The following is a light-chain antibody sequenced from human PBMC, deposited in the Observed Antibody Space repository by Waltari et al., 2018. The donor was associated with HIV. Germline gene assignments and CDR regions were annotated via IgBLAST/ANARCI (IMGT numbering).Light chain of an antibody. Sequence: SYELTQPPSVSVSPGQTASITCSGDKLGDKYACWYQQKPGKSPVLVIYHDIQRPSGIPDRFSGSNSGNTATLTISGTQAMDEADYYCQAWDSSTVVFGGGTKLTVL. CDR2: HDI. CDR1: KLGDKY. V-gene: IGLV3-1*01. CDR3: QAWDSSTVV. J-gene: IGLJ2*01.